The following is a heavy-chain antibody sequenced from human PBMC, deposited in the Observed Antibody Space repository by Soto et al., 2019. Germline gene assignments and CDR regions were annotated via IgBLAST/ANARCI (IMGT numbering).Heavy chain of an antibody. CDR3: ASTRSQLRYFDWLDLMNFDY. CDR1: GGSISSGGYY. Sequence: TSETLSLTCTVSGGSISSGGYYWSWIRQHPGKGLEWIGYIYYSGSTYYNPSLKSRVTISVDTSKNQFSLKLSSVTAADTAVYYCASTRSQLRYFDWLDLMNFDYWGQGTLVTVSS. J-gene: IGHJ4*02. D-gene: IGHD3-9*01. V-gene: IGHV4-31*03. CDR2: IYYSGST.